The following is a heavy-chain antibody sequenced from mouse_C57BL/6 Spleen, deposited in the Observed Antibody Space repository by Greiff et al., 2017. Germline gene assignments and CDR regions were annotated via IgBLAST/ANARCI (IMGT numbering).Heavy chain of an antibody. Sequence: EVKLQESGGGLVQPGGSMKLSCVASGFTFSNYWMNWVRQSPEKGLEWVAQIRLKSDNYATHYAESVKGRFTISRDDSKSSVYLQMNNLRAEDTGIYYCTEVLRTDGWGTGTTVTVSS. CDR1: GFTFSNYW. J-gene: IGHJ1*03. D-gene: IGHD1-1*01. V-gene: IGHV6-3*01. CDR3: TEVLRTDG. CDR2: IRLKSDNYAT.